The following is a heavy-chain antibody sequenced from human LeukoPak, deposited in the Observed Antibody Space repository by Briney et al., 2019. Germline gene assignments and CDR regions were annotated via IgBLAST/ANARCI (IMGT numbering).Heavy chain of an antibody. V-gene: IGHV3-30*04. J-gene: IGHJ4*02. Sequence: PGGSLRLSCAASGFTFTSSSMHWIRQAPGKGLEWLAVISYDIYSKYYADSVRGRFTISRDNSDNTLYLQMNSLRGEDTAVYYCARDAWSVRSYFDYWGQGTLVTVSS. CDR3: ARDAWSVRSYFDY. CDR2: ISYDIYSK. CDR1: GFTFTSSS. D-gene: IGHD2-8*01.